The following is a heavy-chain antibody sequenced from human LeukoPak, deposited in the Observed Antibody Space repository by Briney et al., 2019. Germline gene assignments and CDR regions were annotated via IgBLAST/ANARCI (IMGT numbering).Heavy chain of an antibody. J-gene: IGHJ6*03. CDR3: ARDYVASSTSVWSYYYLDV. CDR1: GYTFTSYG. D-gene: IGHD2-2*01. Sequence: ASVKVSCKASGYTFTSYGISWVRQAPGQGLEWMGWISAYNGNTNYAQKLQGRVTMTTDTSTSTAYMELSSLRSEDTAVYYCARDYVASSTSVWSYYYLDVWGKGTTVTVSS. V-gene: IGHV1-18*01. CDR2: ISAYNGNT.